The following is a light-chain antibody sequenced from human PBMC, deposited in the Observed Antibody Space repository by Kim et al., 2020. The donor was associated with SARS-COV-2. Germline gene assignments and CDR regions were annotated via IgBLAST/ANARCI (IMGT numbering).Light chain of an antibody. CDR1: QDISGF. CDR2: AAS. Sequence: DVQMTQSPSSLSASVGDRVTITCRASQDISGFLAWFQQKPGKAPTSLIYAASRLNSGVPSRFSGSVSGTDFTLTISSLHTEDFASYYCQQYKTSRWTFGQGTKVEIK. CDR3: QQYKTSRWT. V-gene: IGKV1-16*01. J-gene: IGKJ1*01.